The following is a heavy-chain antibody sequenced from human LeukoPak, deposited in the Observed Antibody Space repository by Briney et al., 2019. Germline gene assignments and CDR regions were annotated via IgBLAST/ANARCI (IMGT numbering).Heavy chain of an antibody. CDR1: GYTFTSYA. CDR3: ARDTAYYYDSSGYYASNWFDP. J-gene: IGHJ5*02. V-gene: IGHV1-3*03. D-gene: IGHD3-22*01. Sequence: ASVKVSCKASGYTFTSYAMHWVRQAPGQRLEWMGWINAGNGNTKYSQEFQGRVTITRDTSASTAYMELSSLRSEDMAVYYCARDTAYYYDSSGYYASNWFDPWGQGTLVTVSS. CDR2: INAGNGNT.